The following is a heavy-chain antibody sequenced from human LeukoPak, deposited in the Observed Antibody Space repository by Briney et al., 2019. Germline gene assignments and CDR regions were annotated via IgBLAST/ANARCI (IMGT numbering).Heavy chain of an antibody. D-gene: IGHD3-10*01. CDR1: GYTFTSYW. Sequence: GESLKISCKTSGYTFTSYWIGWVRQTPGKGLECMGVIFPRDSDVRYSPSFQGQVTISADKSTNTAYLHWGSLKASDSAMYYCVRSLPGILLRGYGMDVWGPGTTVTVS. CDR3: VRSLPGILLRGYGMDV. V-gene: IGHV5-51*01. CDR2: IFPRDSDV. J-gene: IGHJ6*02.